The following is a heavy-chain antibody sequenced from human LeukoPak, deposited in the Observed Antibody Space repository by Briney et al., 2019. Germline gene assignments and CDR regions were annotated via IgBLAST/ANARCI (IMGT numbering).Heavy chain of an antibody. Sequence: SGTLSLTCAVSGGSISSSNWWSWVRQPPGKGLEWIGEIYHSGSTNYNPSLKSRVTISVDKSKNQFSLKLSSVTAADTAVYYCARPGGGRGWNDAFDIWGQGTMVTVSS. D-gene: IGHD6-19*01. J-gene: IGHJ3*02. CDR1: GGSISSSNW. CDR3: ARPGGGRGWNDAFDI. CDR2: IYHSGST. V-gene: IGHV4-4*02.